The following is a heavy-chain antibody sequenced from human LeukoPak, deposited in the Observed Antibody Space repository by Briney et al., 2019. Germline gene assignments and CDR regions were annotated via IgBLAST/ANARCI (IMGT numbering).Heavy chain of an antibody. D-gene: IGHD3-22*01. CDR3: AKVGDYYDSKWGDAFDI. CDR1: GGTFSSYA. Sequence: GASVKVSCKASGGTFSSYAISWVRQAPGQGLEWMGGIIPIFGTANYAQKFQGRVTITADESTSTAYMELSSLRSEDTAVYYCAKVGDYYDSKWGDAFDIWGQGTMVTVSS. CDR2: IIPIFGTA. V-gene: IGHV1-69*01. J-gene: IGHJ3*02.